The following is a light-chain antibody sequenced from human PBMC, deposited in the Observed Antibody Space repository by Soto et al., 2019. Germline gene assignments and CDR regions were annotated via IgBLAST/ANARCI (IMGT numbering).Light chain of an antibody. CDR3: QQYDTTPRA. Sequence: DIVMTQSPDSLAVSLGERATINCKSSQTVLDSSNNKDHLTWYQQKPGQTPKLLIYWASTREFGVPDRFSGSGYGTDFTLTISSVQAEDVSVYYCQQYDTTPRAFGHGTKVEIK. J-gene: IGKJ1*01. CDR2: WAS. V-gene: IGKV4-1*01. CDR1: QTVLDSSNNKDH.